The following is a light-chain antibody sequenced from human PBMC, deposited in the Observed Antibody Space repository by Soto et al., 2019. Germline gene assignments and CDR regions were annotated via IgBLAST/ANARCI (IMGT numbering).Light chain of an antibody. CDR2: DAS. CDR1: QSISTW. CDR3: QQYNSFSST. V-gene: IGKV1-5*01. J-gene: IGKJ1*01. Sequence: DIQMTQSPSTLSASVGDRVTITCRASQSISTWLAWYQQTPGKAPKLLIYDASTLESGVPSRFSGSGSGTAFTLTISSLQPDDFATYYCQQYNSFSSTCGQGTRVDIK.